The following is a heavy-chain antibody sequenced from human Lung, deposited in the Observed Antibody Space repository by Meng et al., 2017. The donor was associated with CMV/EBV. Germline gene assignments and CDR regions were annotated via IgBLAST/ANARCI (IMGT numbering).Heavy chain of an antibody. CDR3: TTPPGDYESSGYYFMD. CDR1: GFTFRTYW. CDR2: IKQDGSEK. V-gene: IGHV3-7*01. Sequence: GGSXRLXCAASGFTFRTYWMTWVRQVPGKGLEWVANIKQDGSEKYYVDSVKGRFTISRDNTKNSVFLQMNSLRAEDTAVYYCTTPPGDYESSGYYFMDWGPGKLV. D-gene: IGHD3-22*01. J-gene: IGHJ4*02.